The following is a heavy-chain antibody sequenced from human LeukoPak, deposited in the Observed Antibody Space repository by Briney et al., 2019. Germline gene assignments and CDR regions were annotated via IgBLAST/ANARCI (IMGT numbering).Heavy chain of an antibody. D-gene: IGHD1-1*01. V-gene: IGHV3-30*18. CDR2: ISYDGSNK. J-gene: IGHJ6*03. CDR3: AKAAWNDDYYYMDV. CDR1: GFTFSSYG. Sequence: GGSLRLSCAASGFTFSSYGMHWVRQAPGKGLEWVAVISYDGSNKYYADSVKGRFTISRDNSKNTLYLQMNSLRAEDTAVYYCAKAAWNDDYYYMDVWGKGTTVTVSS.